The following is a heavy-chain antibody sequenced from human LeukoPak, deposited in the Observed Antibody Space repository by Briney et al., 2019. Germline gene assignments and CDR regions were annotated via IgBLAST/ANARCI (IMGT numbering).Heavy chain of an antibody. D-gene: IGHD5-18*01. CDR2: IYYSGST. CDR3: ANRWIQRGRGAFDI. Sequence: PSETLSLTCTVPGGSISSSSYYWGWIRQPPGKGLEWIGSIYYSGSTYYNPSLKSRVTISVDTSKNQFPLKLSSVTAADTAVYYCANRWIQRGRGAFDIWGQGTMVTVSS. V-gene: IGHV4-39*01. CDR1: GGSISSSSYY. J-gene: IGHJ3*02.